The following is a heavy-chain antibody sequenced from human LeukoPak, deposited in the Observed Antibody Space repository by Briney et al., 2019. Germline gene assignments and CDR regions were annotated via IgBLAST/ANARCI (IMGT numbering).Heavy chain of an antibody. Sequence: GGSLRLSCAASEFTFSNYAVSWVRQSPGKGLEWVSGISGTSGTTYYADSVKGRFTISRDNSKNTLYLQMNSLRSEDTAVYYCAKESEATAAAGTLDSWGQGTLVTVSS. CDR3: AKESEATAAAGTLDS. J-gene: IGHJ4*02. CDR2: ISGTSGTT. V-gene: IGHV3-23*01. CDR1: EFTFSNYA. D-gene: IGHD6-13*01.